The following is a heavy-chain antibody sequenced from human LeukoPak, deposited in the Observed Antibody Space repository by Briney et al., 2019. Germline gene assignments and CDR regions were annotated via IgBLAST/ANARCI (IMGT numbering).Heavy chain of an antibody. CDR3: ARDGGFSSAWNLYFQH. J-gene: IGHJ1*01. CDR1: GFTFSNYP. V-gene: IGHV3-30-3*01. Sequence: QSGGSLRLSCAASGFTFSNYPMHWVRQAPGKGLEWVAVISYDGNNEYYADSVQGRFTISRDNSKNTLSLQMNSLRPDDTAMYYCARDGGFSSAWNLYFQHWGQGTLVTVSS. CDR2: ISYDGNNE. D-gene: IGHD6-19*01.